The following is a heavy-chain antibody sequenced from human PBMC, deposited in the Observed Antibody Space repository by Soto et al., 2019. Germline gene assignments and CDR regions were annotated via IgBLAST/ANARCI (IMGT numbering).Heavy chain of an antibody. CDR1: GGTFSSYT. CDR3: ARDLNSSGCASAY. CDR2: IIPILGIA. J-gene: IGHJ4*02. V-gene: IGHV1-69*04. Sequence: SVKVSCKASGGTFSSYTISWVRQAPGQGLEWMGRIIPILGIANYAQKFQGRVTITADKSTSTAYMELSSLRSEDTAVYYCARDLNSSGCASAYWGQGTLVTVSS. D-gene: IGHD6-19*01.